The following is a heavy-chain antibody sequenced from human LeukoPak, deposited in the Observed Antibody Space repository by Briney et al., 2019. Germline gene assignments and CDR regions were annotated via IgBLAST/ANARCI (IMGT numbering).Heavy chain of an antibody. J-gene: IGHJ4*02. V-gene: IGHV4-4*09. CDR1: GGSISGYY. CDR2: ISTSGNT. D-gene: IGHD2-2*02. CDR3: ARLGCSSTSCYNYFDY. Sequence: PSETLSLTCTVSGGSISGYYLNWIRQPPGKGLEWIGYISTSGNTNYNPSLKSRVTISVDTSKNQFSLKLSSVTAADTAVYYCARLGCSSTSCYNYFDYWGQGTLVTVSS.